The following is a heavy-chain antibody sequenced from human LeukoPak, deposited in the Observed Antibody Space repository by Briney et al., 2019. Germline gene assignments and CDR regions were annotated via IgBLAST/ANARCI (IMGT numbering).Heavy chain of an antibody. Sequence: VQDSCKACGGTFSSYAISWVRQAPGQGLEWMGGIIPIFGTANYAQKFQGRVTITADKSTSTAYMELSSLRSEDTAVYYCAINPEGLYSSSSGGWFDPWGQGTLVTVSS. V-gene: IGHV1-69*13. CDR3: AINPEGLYSSSSGGWFDP. J-gene: IGHJ5*02. CDR1: GGTFSSYA. CDR2: IIPIFGTA. D-gene: IGHD6-13*01.